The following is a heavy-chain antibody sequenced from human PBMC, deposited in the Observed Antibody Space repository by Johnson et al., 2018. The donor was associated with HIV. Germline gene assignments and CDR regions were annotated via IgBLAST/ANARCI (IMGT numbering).Heavy chain of an antibody. Sequence: VQLVESGGGVVQPGRSLRLSCVASGFIFSNAGMSWVRQAPGKGLEWVGRIKSKTDGGTTDSAAPVKGRFIISRDDSKSIAYLQMKSLKTEDTAVYFCTRDDLEYHVLPGNREAFDIWGQGTMVTVSS. CDR1: GFIFSNAG. CDR2: IKSKTDGGTT. D-gene: IGHD3-9*01. CDR3: TRDDLEYHVLPGNREAFDI. V-gene: IGHV3-15*01. J-gene: IGHJ3*02.